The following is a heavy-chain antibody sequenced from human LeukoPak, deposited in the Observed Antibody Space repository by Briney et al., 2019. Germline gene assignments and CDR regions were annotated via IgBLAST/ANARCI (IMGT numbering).Heavy chain of an antibody. CDR3: AKDQTDCGDYVNWFDP. V-gene: IGHV3-9*01. CDR1: GFTFDDYA. D-gene: IGHD4-17*01. Sequence: GGSLRLSCAASGFTFDDYAMHWVRQAPGKGLGWVSGISWNSGSIGYADSVKGRFTISRDNAKNSLYLQMNSLRAEDTALYYCAKDQTDCGDYVNWFDPWGQGTLVTVSS. J-gene: IGHJ5*02. CDR2: ISWNSGSI.